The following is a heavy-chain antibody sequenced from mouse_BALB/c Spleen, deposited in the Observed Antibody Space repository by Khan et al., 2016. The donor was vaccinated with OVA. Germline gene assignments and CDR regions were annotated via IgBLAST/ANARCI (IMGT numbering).Heavy chain of an antibody. V-gene: IGHV3-6*02. Sequence: EVQLQESGPGLVKPSQSLSLTCSVTGYSITSGYFWNWIRQFPGNKLEWMGYIRYDGDSNYNPSLKNRISITRDPSKNQFFLRLNSVTPEDTATYDCARGGSSGPAWFTSWGQGTLLTVSA. CDR2: IRYDGDS. CDR3: ARGGSSGPAWFTS. CDR1: GYSITSGYF. J-gene: IGHJ3*01. D-gene: IGHD3-1*01.